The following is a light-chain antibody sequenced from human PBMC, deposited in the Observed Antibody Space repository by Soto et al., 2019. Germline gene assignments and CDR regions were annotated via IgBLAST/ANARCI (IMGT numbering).Light chain of an antibody. CDR2: DVS. CDR3: CSFADTYTLV. Sequence: QSALTQPRSVSGSPGQSVTVSCSGASSDVGGYNSVSWYRQHPGKAPKLMLYDVSKRPSGVPDRFSGSKSGNTASLTISGLQAEDEAVYYCCSFADTYTLVFGGGTKLTVL. J-gene: IGLJ3*02. V-gene: IGLV2-11*01. CDR1: SSDVGGYNS.